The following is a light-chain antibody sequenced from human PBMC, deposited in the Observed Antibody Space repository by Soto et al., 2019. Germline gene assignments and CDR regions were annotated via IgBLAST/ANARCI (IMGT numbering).Light chain of an antibody. V-gene: IGKV1-39*01. CDR3: QQSYRVPLT. Sequence: DIQMTQSPSSLSAFVGDSVTITCHASQRISTFLNWYHQKPGKAPKLLIYSASYLQSGVPSNFSCSGSGTDFTLSIVTLQPEDFGTYFCQQSYRVPLTFGGGTKVEI. CDR2: SAS. J-gene: IGKJ4*01. CDR1: QRISTF.